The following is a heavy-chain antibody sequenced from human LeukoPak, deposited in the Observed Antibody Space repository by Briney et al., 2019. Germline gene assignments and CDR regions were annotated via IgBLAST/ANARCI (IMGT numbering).Heavy chain of an antibody. CDR3: ARDLRRAMVRGVIIST. D-gene: IGHD3-10*01. J-gene: IGHJ5*02. V-gene: IGHV3-30-3*01. CDR2: ISYDGSNK. Sequence: GGSLRLSCAASGFTFSSYWMHWVRQAPGKGLEWVAVISYDGSNKYYADSVKGRFTISRDNSKNTLYLQMNSLRAEDTAVYYCARDLRRAMVRGVIISTWGPGTLVTVSS. CDR1: GFTFSSYW.